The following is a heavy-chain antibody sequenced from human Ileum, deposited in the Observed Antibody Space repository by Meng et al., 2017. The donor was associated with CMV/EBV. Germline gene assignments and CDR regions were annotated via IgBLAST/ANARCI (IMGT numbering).Heavy chain of an antibody. Sequence: KASGYIFSTYIITWVRQAPGQGLEWIGWISAYNGNTNYAQSFQGRVTMTTDTSTSTAYMDLGSLTSDDTAIYYCARGAEQWLEMPLAYWGQGTLVTVSS. CDR3: ARGAEQWLEMPLAY. CDR1: GYIFSTYI. J-gene: IGHJ4*02. D-gene: IGHD6-19*01. V-gene: IGHV1-18*04. CDR2: ISAYNGNT.